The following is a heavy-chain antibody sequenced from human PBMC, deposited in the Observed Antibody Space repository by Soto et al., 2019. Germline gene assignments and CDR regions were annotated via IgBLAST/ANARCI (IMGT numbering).Heavy chain of an antibody. V-gene: IGHV2-5*02. CDR1: GFSLTTSGVG. J-gene: IGHJ4*02. D-gene: IGHD3-3*01. CDR3: AHRVLRTVFGLVTTTAIYFDF. CDR2: IYWDDDK. Sequence: QITLNESGPTVVRPTETLTLTCRFSGFSLTTSGVGVGWIRQSPGKAPEWLALIYWDDDKRYSASLKSRLTITKDTSTNQVVLTVSVLDPTDTATYYCAHRVLRTVFGLVTTTAIYFDFWGQGTPVAVSS.